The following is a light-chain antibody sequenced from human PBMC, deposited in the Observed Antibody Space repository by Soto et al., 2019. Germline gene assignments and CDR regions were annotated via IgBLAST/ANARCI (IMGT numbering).Light chain of an antibody. Sequence: QSALTRPASVSGSPGQSITISCTGTSSDIGAYNYVSWYQQHPGKAPKLMIYEVTNRPSGISNRFSGSRSGNTASLSISGLQAEDEADYFCSSYSSAVAFVFGTGTKVTVL. V-gene: IGLV2-14*01. J-gene: IGLJ1*01. CDR1: SSDIGAYNY. CDR3: SSYSSAVAFV. CDR2: EVT.